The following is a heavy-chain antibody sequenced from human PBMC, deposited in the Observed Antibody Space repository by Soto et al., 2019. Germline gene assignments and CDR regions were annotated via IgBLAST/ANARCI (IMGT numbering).Heavy chain of an antibody. V-gene: IGHV1-18*01. Sequence: QVQLVQSAAEVKKPGASVKVSCTASGHTLSRHGISWIRQAPGQGLEWLGWISGNNGNTNYAPKFRDRVTMTDDPSTSTVFLEVKSLRSDDTATYYWARTNLNMDYDFGMDVWGQGTTVIVS. CDR2: ISGNNGNT. CDR3: ARTNLNMDYDFGMDV. J-gene: IGHJ6*02. D-gene: IGHD1-7*01. CDR1: GHTLSRHG.